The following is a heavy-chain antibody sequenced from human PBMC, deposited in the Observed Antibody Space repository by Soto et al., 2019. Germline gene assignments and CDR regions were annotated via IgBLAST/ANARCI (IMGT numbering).Heavy chain of an antibody. CDR1: GYTFNTYF. CDR3: PRVPSNSFAY. V-gene: IGHV1-18*01. D-gene: IGHD4-4*01. Sequence: HVQLVQSGGELKKPGASVKVSCNTSGYTFNTYFISWVRQAPGQGLEWMGWISPYNGNTKYGEKFQGRVTMTTHTSTRTAYMELRNRRLDTTAVYYCPRVPSNSFAYWGRGTLSPSPQ. CDR2: ISPYNGNT. J-gene: IGHJ4*02.